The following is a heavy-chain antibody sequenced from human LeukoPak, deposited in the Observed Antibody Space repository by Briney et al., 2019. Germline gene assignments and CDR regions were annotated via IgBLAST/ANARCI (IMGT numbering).Heavy chain of an antibody. CDR2: IRSKAYGGTT. D-gene: IGHD1-7*01. J-gene: IGHJ4*02. CDR3: TRDPAGTKNFDY. V-gene: IGHV3-49*04. CDR1: GFTFGDYA. Sequence: GGSLRLSXTASGFTFGDYAMSWVRQAPGKGLEWVGFIRSKAYGGTTEYAASVKGRFTISRDDSKSIAYLQMNSLKTEDTAVYYCTRDPAGTKNFDYWGQGTLVTVSS.